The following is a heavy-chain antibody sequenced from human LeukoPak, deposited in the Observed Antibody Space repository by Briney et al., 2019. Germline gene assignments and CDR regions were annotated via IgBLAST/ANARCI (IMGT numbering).Heavy chain of an antibody. V-gene: IGHV4-59*08. CDR2: IYYSGST. CDR1: GGSFSSYY. D-gene: IGHD3-16*02. J-gene: IGHJ6*02. Sequence: SETLSLTCTVSGGSFSSYYWSWIRQPPGKGLEWIGYIYYSGSTNYNPSLKSRVTISVDTSKNQFSLKLSSVTAADTAVYYCARSLIGFGGVIVIHPLGMDVWGQGTTVTVSS. CDR3: ARSLIGFGGVIVIHPLGMDV.